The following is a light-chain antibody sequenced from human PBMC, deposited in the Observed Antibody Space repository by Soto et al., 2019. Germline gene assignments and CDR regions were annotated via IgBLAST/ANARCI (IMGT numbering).Light chain of an antibody. CDR3: QQYKYWRT. Sequence: IVMTQSPATLSVSPGERVTIACRASENIESRLAWYQQRPGQAPRLLIHGASTRATGIPARISGSGSGTEFTLTISVLQSEDFGVYYCQQYKYWRTFGQGTNVEI. J-gene: IGKJ1*01. V-gene: IGKV3-15*01. CDR1: ENIESR. CDR2: GAS.